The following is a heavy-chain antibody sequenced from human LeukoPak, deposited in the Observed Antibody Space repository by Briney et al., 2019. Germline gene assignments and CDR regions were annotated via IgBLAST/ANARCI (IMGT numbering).Heavy chain of an antibody. V-gene: IGHV3-30-3*01. CDR2: ISYDGSNK. D-gene: IGHD1-26*01. Sequence: GRSLRLSCAASGFIFSTYPMHWVRQAPGKRLEWVAVISYDGSNKYYADSVKGRFSISRDNSKNTLYLQMNSLRAEDTAVYYCARDKDTGSSNPRSYFFDYWGQGTLVTVSS. CDR1: GFIFSTYP. J-gene: IGHJ4*02. CDR3: ARDKDTGSSNPRSYFFDY.